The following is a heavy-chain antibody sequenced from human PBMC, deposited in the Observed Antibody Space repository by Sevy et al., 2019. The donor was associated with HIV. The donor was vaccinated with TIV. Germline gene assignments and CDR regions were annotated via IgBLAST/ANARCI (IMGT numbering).Heavy chain of an antibody. V-gene: IGHV1-18*01. J-gene: IGHJ6*02. CDR3: ARDKSVQVIFGVVRYNYGMDV. CDR2: INTYNGNT. D-gene: IGHD3-3*01. Sequence: ASVKVSCKASGYTLSSYGISWVRQAPGQGLEWMGWINTYNGNTKYAQKLQGRITMTTDTATSTAYMEVRSLRSDDTAVYYCARDKSVQVIFGVVRYNYGMDVWSQGTTVTVSS. CDR1: GYTLSSYG.